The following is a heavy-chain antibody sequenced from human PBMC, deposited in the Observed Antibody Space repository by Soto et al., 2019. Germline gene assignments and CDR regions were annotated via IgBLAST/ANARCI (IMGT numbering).Heavy chain of an antibody. Sequence: PGESLKISCKCSGYSFTNYWISWVRQMPGKGLEWMGRIDPTDSYTNYSPSFQGHVTISADKSISTAYLQWSSLKASDTAMYYCAREYNGMDVWGQGTTVTVSS. J-gene: IGHJ6*02. D-gene: IGHD1-20*01. V-gene: IGHV5-10-1*01. CDR2: IDPTDSYT. CDR3: AREYNGMDV. CDR1: GYSFTNYW.